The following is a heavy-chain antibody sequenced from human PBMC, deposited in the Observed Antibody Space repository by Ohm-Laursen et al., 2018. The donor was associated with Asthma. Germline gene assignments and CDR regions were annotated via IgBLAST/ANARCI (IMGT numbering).Heavy chain of an antibody. CDR3: AKYRVATLAGSLDV. CDR2: ISTASTFI. Sequence: SLRLSCAASGYTFSRYSIHWVRQVPGKGLEWVASISTASTFIYYADSVRGRFTTSRDNAKNSVYLQMNSLRADDTATYYCAKYRVATLAGSLDVWGQGTTVTVSS. CDR1: GYTFSRYS. D-gene: IGHD2-15*01. V-gene: IGHV3-21*04. J-gene: IGHJ6*02.